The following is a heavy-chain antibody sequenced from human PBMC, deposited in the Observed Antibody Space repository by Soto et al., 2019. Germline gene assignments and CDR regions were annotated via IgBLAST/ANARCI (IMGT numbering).Heavy chain of an antibody. Sequence: EVQLVESGGGFVKPGESLTLSCAASGFTFSSAPMSWVRQAPGKGLEWVGRIKPNTNGGAIDYLAPVKGRFTLSRDDSKNTLYLQMNSLKIEDSALYYCTTPAIPVDGTQPFNYWGRGALVTVSS. J-gene: IGHJ4*02. CDR3: TTPAIPVDGTQPFNY. D-gene: IGHD6-19*01. V-gene: IGHV3-15*01. CDR1: GFTFSSAP. CDR2: IKPNTNGGAI.